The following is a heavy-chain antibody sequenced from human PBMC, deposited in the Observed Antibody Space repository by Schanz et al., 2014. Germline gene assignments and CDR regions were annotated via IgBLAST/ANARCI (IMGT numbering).Heavy chain of an antibody. Sequence: VQLVESGGGVVQPGRSLRLSCAASGFTFSNHALSWVRQAPGKGLEWISYIKISGDVFYTDSVKGRFTISRDNSKNTLFLQMSSLRAEDTAVYYCARDGDFDYWGQGTLVTVSS. V-gene: IGHV3-23*04. J-gene: IGHJ4*02. CDR1: GFTFSNHA. CDR3: ARDGDFDY. CDR2: IKISGDV.